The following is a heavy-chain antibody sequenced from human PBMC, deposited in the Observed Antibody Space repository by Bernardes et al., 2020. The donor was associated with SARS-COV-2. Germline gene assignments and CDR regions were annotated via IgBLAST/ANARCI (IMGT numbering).Heavy chain of an antibody. D-gene: IGHD3-10*01. CDR2: IYSCGST. CDR1: GFTVSSNY. Sequence: GGSLRLSCAASGFTVSSNYMSWVRQAPGKGLEWVSVIYSCGSTYYADSVKGRFTISRDNSKNTLYLQMNSLRAEDTAVYYCARDSALNVDYYYGMDVWGQGTTVTVSS. J-gene: IGHJ6*02. CDR3: ARDSALNVDYYYGMDV. V-gene: IGHV3-66*03.